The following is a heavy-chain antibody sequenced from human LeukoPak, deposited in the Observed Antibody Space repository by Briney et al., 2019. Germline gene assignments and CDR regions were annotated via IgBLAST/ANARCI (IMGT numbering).Heavy chain of an antibody. Sequence: ASVKVSCKASGGTFSSYAISWVRQAPGQGLEWMGGIIPIFGTANYAQKFQGRVTITTDESTSTAYMELSSLRSEDTAVYYCARPEQSLRSGQDLPYYYYMDVWGKGTTVTVSS. CDR1: GGTFSSYA. CDR2: IIPIFGTA. J-gene: IGHJ6*03. CDR3: ARPEQSLRSGQDLPYYYYMDV. V-gene: IGHV1-69*05. D-gene: IGHD5-12*01.